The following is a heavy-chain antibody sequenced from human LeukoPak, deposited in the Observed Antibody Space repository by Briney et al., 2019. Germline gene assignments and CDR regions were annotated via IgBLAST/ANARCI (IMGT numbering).Heavy chain of an antibody. CDR1: GFTFSSYG. V-gene: IGHV3-30*18. Sequence: TGGSLRLSCAASGFTFSSYGMHWVRQAPGKGLEWVAVISSDGSNKHYADSVKGRFTISRDNSKSTLYLQMSSLRGEDTAVYYCAKGYNWNDAYWGQGTLVTVSS. CDR2: ISSDGSNK. J-gene: IGHJ4*02. D-gene: IGHD1-1*01. CDR3: AKGYNWNDAY.